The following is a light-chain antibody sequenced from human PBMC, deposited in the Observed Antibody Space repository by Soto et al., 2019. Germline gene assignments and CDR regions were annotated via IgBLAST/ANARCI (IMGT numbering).Light chain of an antibody. CDR3: TSYVGNDIWV. J-gene: IGLJ3*02. CDR2: EVT. CDR1: SSDVGAYKY. V-gene: IGLV2-8*01. Sequence: QSALTQPPSASGSPGQSVTISCTGTSSDVGAYKYVSWYQQYPGKAPKLMIYEVTKRPSGVSDRFSGSKSGNTASLTVSGLQAEDEADYYSTSYVGNDIWVFGGGTKVTVL.